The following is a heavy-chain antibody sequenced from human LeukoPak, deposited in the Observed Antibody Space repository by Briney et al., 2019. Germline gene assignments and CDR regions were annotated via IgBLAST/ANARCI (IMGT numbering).Heavy chain of an antibody. CDR3: ARAALTDEYCSGGSCYSSPHHYFDY. J-gene: IGHJ4*02. V-gene: IGHV5-51*01. CDR1: GYSFTIYW. CDR2: IYPGDSDT. D-gene: IGHD2-15*01. Sequence: GESLKISCKGSGYSFTIYWIGWVRQMPGKGLEWMGIIYPGDSDTRYCPSFQGQVTISADKSISTAYLQWSSLKASDTAMYYCARAALTDEYCSGGSCYSSPHHYFDYWGQGTLVTVSS.